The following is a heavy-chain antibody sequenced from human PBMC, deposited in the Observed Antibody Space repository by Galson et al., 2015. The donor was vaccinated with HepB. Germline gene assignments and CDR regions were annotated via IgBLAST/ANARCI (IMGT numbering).Heavy chain of an antibody. CDR2: INSDGSST. J-gene: IGHJ4*02. D-gene: IGHD6-19*01. CDR3: AMLTSSGWDY. V-gene: IGHV3-74*01. CDR1: GFTFSSYW. Sequence: SLRLSCAPSGFTFSSYWMHRVRQAPGKGLVWVSRINSDGSSTSYADSVKGRFTISRDNAKNTLYLQMNSLRAEDTAVYYCAMLTSSGWDYWGQGTLVTVSS.